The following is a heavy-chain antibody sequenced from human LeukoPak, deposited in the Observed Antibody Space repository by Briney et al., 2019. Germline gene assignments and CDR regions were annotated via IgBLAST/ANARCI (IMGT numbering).Heavy chain of an antibody. CDR3: AKESITMIVAHPHAAFDV. CDR2: ISYDGSNK. Sequence: GGSLRLSCAASGFTFSSYGMHWVRQAPGKGLEWVAVISYDGSNKYYADSVKGRFTISRDNSKNTLYLQMNSLRAEDTAVYYCAKESITMIVAHPHAAFDVWGQGTMVTVSS. D-gene: IGHD3-22*01. J-gene: IGHJ3*01. CDR1: GFTFSSYG. V-gene: IGHV3-30*18.